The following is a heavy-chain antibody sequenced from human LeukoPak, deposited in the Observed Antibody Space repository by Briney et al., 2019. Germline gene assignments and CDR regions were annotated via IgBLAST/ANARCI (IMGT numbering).Heavy chain of an antibody. CDR2: IYDSGSP. CDR1: GDSISGDDYY. CDR3: AGLQGQTVLVTADSFYFDY. V-gene: IGHV4-31*03. D-gene: IGHD2-21*02. Sequence: PSETLSLTCTVSGDSISGDDYYWSWIRQHPGKGLEWIGNIYDSGSPNYNPSLKSRLTISIDTSKNQFSLRLKSVTAADTAVYYCAGLQGQTVLVTADSFYFDYWGQGILVTVAS. J-gene: IGHJ4*02.